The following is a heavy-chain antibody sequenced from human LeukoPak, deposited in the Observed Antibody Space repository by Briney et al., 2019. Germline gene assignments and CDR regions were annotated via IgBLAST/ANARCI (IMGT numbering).Heavy chain of an antibody. V-gene: IGHV1-2*02. CDR3: ARAGRPSGYYTYYYYYYYMDV. CDR1: GYTFIGYY. Sequence: ASVKVSCKASGYTFIGYYMHWVRQAPGQGLEWMGWINPNSGGTNYAQKFQGRVTMTRDTSISTAYMELSRLRSDDTAVYYCARAGRPSGYYTYYYYYYYMDVWGKGTTVTVSS. J-gene: IGHJ6*03. CDR2: INPNSGGT. D-gene: IGHD3-22*01.